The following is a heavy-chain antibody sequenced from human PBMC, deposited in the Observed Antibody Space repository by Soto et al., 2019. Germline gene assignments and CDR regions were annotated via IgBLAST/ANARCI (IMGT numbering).Heavy chain of an antibody. J-gene: IGHJ4*01. Sequence: GESLKISCKGSGYSFTSYWISWVRQMPGKGLEWMGRIDPSDSYTNYSPSFQGHVTISADKSISTAYLQWSSLKASDTAMYYCAREYLSSYSSMVFYYWGQETLVTVSS. CDR2: IDPSDSYT. V-gene: IGHV5-10-1*01. D-gene: IGHD5-18*01. CDR3: AREYLSSYSSMVFYY. CDR1: GYSFTSYW.